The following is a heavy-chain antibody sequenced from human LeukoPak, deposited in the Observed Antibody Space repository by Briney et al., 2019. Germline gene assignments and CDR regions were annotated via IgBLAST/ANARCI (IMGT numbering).Heavy chain of an antibody. CDR1: VYSISSGYY. CDR3: ARNGTSSYFDY. V-gene: IGHV4-38-2*01. CDR2: IYHSGST. D-gene: IGHD1-1*01. J-gene: IGHJ4*02. Sequence: SETLSLTCAVSVYSISSGYYWVWIRQAPGKGLEWIGSIYHSGSTHYNPSLKSRVTISVDTPKNQFSLKLSAVTAADTAVYYCARNGTSSYFDYWGQGTLVTVSS.